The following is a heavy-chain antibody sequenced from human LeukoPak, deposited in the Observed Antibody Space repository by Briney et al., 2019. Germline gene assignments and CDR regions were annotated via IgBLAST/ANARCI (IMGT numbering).Heavy chain of an antibody. CDR1: GFTFSSYS. D-gene: IGHD2-21*02. Sequence: GGSLRLSCAASGFTFSSYSMNWVRQAPGKGLEWVSSISSSSKYIYDADSVKGRFTVSRDNAKNSLYLLMNSLRAEDTAVYYCARDYLYCGGDCFVDDWGQGTLVTVSS. CDR2: ISSSSKYI. CDR3: ARDYLYCGGDCFVDD. V-gene: IGHV3-21*01. J-gene: IGHJ4*02.